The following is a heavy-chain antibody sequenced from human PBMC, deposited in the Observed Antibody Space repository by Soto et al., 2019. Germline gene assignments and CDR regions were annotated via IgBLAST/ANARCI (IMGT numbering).Heavy chain of an antibody. CDR2: IYYSGST. CDR1: GGSTSSGDYY. CDR3: ARAWISSGYYIYYFDY. J-gene: IGHJ4*02. D-gene: IGHD3-22*01. V-gene: IGHV4-30-4*01. Sequence: PSETLSLTCTVSGGSTSSGDYYWSWIRQPPGKGLEWIGYIYYSGSTYYNPSLKSRVTISVDTSKNQFSLKLSSVTAADTAVYYCARAWISSGYYIYYFDYWGQGTLVTVSS.